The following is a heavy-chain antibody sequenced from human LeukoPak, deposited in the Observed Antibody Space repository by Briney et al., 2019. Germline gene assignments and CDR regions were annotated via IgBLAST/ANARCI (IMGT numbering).Heavy chain of an antibody. J-gene: IGHJ4*02. CDR1: GDSVSSNSAA. CDR3: AREGRGTLAAHFDY. CDR2: TYYSSNWYN. Sequence: WRTRSLTCAISGDSVSSNSAAWSWVRQSPSRGLEWLGRTYYSSNWYNDYAVSVKSRITINPDTSKNQFSLQLNSVTPEDTAVYYCAREGRGTLAAHFDYWGQGTLVTVSS. V-gene: IGHV6-1*01. D-gene: IGHD6-19*01.